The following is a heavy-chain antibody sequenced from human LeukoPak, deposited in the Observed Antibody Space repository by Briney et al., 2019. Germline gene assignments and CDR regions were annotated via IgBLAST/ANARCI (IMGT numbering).Heavy chain of an antibody. J-gene: IGHJ4*02. CDR2: ISSRSSYI. Sequence: GGSLRLSCAASGFTFSSYSMNWVRQAPGKGLEWVSSISSRSSYIYYADSVKGRFTISRDNAKNSLYLQMNSLRAEDTAVYYCARDILTGYYPEINIDYWGQGTLVTVSS. V-gene: IGHV3-21*01. CDR3: ARDILTGYYPEINIDY. CDR1: GFTFSSYS. D-gene: IGHD3-9*01.